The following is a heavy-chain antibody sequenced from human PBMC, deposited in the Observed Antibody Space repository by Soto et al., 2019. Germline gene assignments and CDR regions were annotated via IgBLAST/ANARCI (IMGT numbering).Heavy chain of an antibody. V-gene: IGHV1-18*01. CDR2: IIPYNGNT. CDR3: ATSEYSSSWSLDY. CDR1: GGTFSSYA. J-gene: IGHJ4*02. D-gene: IGHD6-13*01. Sequence: ASVKVSCKASGGTFSSYAISWVRQAPGQGLEWMGWIIPYNGNTNYAENLQGRVTLTTDTSTSTAYMELGSLRSDDTAVYYCATSEYSSSWSLDYWGPGTLVTVSS.